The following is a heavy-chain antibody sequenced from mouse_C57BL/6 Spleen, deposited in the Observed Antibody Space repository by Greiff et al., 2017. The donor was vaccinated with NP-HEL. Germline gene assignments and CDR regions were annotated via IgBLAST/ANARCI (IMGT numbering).Heavy chain of an antibody. D-gene: IGHD1-1*01. V-gene: IGHV1-82*01. CDR1: GYAFSSSW. CDR3: ARTRFITTVVATPFDV. Sequence: VQLVESGPELVKPGASVKISCKASGYAFSSSWMNWVKQRPGKGLEWIGRIYPGDGDTNYNGKFKGKATLTADKSSSTAYMQLSSLTSEDSAVYFCARTRFITTVVATPFDVWGTGTTVTVSS. CDR2: IYPGDGDT. J-gene: IGHJ1*03.